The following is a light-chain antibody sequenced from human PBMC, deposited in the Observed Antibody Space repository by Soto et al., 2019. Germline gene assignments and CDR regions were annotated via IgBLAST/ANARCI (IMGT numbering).Light chain of an antibody. CDR1: QSLSSN. CDR3: QQYHNWPPYT. V-gene: IGKV3-15*01. Sequence: ETVVTQSPGTLSVSPGERATLSCRANQSLSSNLAWYQQKPGQAPRLLIYGASTRATGIPARFSGSGSGTEFTLTISSLQSEDFAVYYCQQYHNWPPYTFGQGTKLEIK. CDR2: GAS. J-gene: IGKJ2*01.